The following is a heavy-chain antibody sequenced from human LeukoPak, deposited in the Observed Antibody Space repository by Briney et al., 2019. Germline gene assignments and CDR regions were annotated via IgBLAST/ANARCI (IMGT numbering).Heavy chain of an antibody. Sequence: ASVKVSCRASGYTFTSYYMHWVRQAPGQGLEWMGIINPSGGSTSYAQKFQGRVTMTRDMSTSTVYMELSSLRSEDTAVYYCARDGGGYCSGGSSQAYGSGWCFDYWGQGTLVTVSS. J-gene: IGHJ4*02. CDR1: GYTFTSYY. V-gene: IGHV1-46*01. CDR2: INPSGGST. D-gene: IGHD2-15*01. CDR3: ARDGGGYCSGGSSQAYGSGWCFDY.